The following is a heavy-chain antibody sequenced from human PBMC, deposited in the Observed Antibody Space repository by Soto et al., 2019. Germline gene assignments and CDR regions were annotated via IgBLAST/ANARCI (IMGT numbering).Heavy chain of an antibody. V-gene: IGHV1-24*01. CDR1: GYTLTELS. Sequence: ASVKVSCKVSGYTLTELSMHWVRQSPGKGLEWMGGFDPEDGETIYAQKFQGRVTMTEDTSTNTAYMELSSLRSEETVVYYCATEQPDMDTAMAAGGMDVWGEGTTVTVSS. D-gene: IGHD5-18*01. CDR3: ATEQPDMDTAMAAGGMDV. CDR2: FDPEDGET. J-gene: IGHJ6*04.